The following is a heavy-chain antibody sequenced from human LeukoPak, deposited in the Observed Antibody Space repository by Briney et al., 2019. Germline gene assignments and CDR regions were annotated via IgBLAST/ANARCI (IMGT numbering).Heavy chain of an antibody. J-gene: IGHJ3*02. CDR2: INHSGST. Sequence: PSETLSLTCAVYGGSFGGYYWSWIRQPPGKGLEWIGEINHSGSTNYNPSLKSRVTISVDTSKNQFSLKLSSVTAADTAVYYCARGLANSGSSFDAFDIWGQGTMVTVSS. CDR1: GGSFGGYY. D-gene: IGHD3-10*01. CDR3: ARGLANSGSSFDAFDI. V-gene: IGHV4-34*01.